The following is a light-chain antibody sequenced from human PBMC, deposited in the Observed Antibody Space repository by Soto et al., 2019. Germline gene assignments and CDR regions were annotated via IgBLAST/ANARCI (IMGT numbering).Light chain of an antibody. Sequence: QSVLTQPPSASGSPGQSVTISCAGTSSDVDGYNYVSWYQQYPGKVPKLMIYEVSERPSGVPDRFSGSKSGNTAFLTVSGLQAEDEADYYCLSYADTAYVFGTGTKLTVL. CDR2: EVS. CDR1: SSDVDGYNY. CDR3: LSYADTAYV. V-gene: IGLV2-8*01. J-gene: IGLJ1*01.